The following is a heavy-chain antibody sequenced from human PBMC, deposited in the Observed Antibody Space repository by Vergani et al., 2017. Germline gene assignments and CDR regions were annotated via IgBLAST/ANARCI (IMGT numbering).Heavy chain of an antibody. V-gene: IGHV3-11*04. CDR2: ISSSGSTI. D-gene: IGHD2-2*01. Sequence: QVQLVESGGGLVKPGGSLRLSCAASGFTFSDYYMSWIRQAPGKGLEWVSYISSSGSTIYYADSVKGRFTISRDNAKNSLYLQMNSLRAEDTAVYYCAREKDIVVVPAAKGYFDYWGQGTLVTVSS. CDR3: AREKDIVVVPAAKGYFDY. J-gene: IGHJ4*02. CDR1: GFTFSDYY.